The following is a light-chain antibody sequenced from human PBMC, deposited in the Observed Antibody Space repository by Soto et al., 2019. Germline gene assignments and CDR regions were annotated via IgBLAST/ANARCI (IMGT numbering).Light chain of an antibody. V-gene: IGLV2-11*01. CDR3: CSFAGPQSFEV. CDR2: DVS. J-gene: IGLJ1*01. Sequence: QSALTQPRSVSGSPGQSVTISCTGTSSDIGGYTYVSWYQQHPGTAPKVIIYDVSERPSGVPDRFSGSKSGNTASLTISGLQPEDEADYYCCSFAGPQSFEVFGEGTKVTVL. CDR1: SSDIGGYTY.